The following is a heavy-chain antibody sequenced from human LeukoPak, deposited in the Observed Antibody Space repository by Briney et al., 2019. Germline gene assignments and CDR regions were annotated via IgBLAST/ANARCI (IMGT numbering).Heavy chain of an antibody. D-gene: IGHD2-15*01. CDR1: GYSFSSDW. J-gene: IGHJ6*02. V-gene: IGHV5-51*01. CDR3: TRGCSGGSCSRDAMDV. Sequence: GESLKISCKASGYSFSSDWIAWVRQMPGKGLEWMGIIFPIDSETTYSPSFQGQVTISADKSISTAYLQWSSLKASDTAMNYCTRGCSGGSCSRDAMDVWGQGTMVTVSS. CDR2: IFPIDSET.